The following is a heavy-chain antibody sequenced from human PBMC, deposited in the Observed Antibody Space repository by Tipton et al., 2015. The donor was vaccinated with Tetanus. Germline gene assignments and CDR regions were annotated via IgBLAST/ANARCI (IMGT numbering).Heavy chain of an antibody. V-gene: IGHV4-39*01. CDR1: GASISSNTYY. J-gene: IGHJ4*02. CDR2: VSYSGST. D-gene: IGHD2-15*01. Sequence: TLSLTCTVSGASISSNTYYWGWIRQPPGKGLEWIASVSYSGSTYYNPSLKSRVTMSLDTSKNQFSVRLTSVTAADTAVYYCARGHLRGIVVAVFDYWGQGTLVSVSS. CDR3: ARGHLRGIVVAVFDY.